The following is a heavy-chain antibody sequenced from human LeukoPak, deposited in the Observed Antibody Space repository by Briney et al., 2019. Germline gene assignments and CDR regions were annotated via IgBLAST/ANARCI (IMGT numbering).Heavy chain of an antibody. Sequence: ASVKVSCKASGYTFTSYGISWVRQAPGQGLEWMGWISAYNGNTNYAQKLQGRVTMTTDTSTSTAYMELRRLRSDDTAVYYCARDRAYAPTSTPNCSSTSCYTNFWTVDLDYWGQGTLVTVSS. CDR2: ISAYNGNT. J-gene: IGHJ4*02. CDR1: GYTFTSYG. D-gene: IGHD2-2*02. V-gene: IGHV1-18*01. CDR3: ARDRAYAPTSTPNCSSTSCYTNFWTVDLDY.